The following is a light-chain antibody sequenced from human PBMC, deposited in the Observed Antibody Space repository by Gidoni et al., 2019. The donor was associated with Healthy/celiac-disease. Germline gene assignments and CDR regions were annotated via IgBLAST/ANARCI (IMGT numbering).Light chain of an antibody. CDR1: QSISSY. J-gene: IGKJ2*01. CDR3: QQSYSTPYT. CDR2: AAS. V-gene: IGKV1-39*01. Sequence: DTQMTQTPSSLSASVGDRVTITCRASQSISSYLNWYQQKPGKAPKLLIYAASSLQSGVPSRFSGSGSGTAFTLTISSLQPEDFATYYCQQSYSTPYTFXXXTKLEIK.